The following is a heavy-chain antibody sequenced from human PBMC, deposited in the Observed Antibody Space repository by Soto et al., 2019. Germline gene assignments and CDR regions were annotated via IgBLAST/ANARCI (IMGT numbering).Heavy chain of an antibody. J-gene: IGHJ6*03. CDR2: IYYSGST. D-gene: IGHD6-13*01. CDR1: GGSISSYY. Sequence: QVQLQESGPGLVKPSETLSLTCTVSGGSISSYYWSWIRQPPGKGLEWIGYIYYSGSTNYNPSLKSRVTISVDTSKNQFSLKLSSVTAADTAVYYCARLEGDNSSHLYYYYYYMDVWGKGTTVTVSS. V-gene: IGHV4-59*01. CDR3: ARLEGDNSSHLYYYYYYMDV.